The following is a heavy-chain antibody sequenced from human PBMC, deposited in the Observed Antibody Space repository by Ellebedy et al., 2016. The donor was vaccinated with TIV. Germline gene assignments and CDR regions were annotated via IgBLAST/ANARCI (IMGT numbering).Heavy chain of an antibody. CDR1: GFTFSSYA. Sequence: PGGSLRLSCAGSGFTFSSYAVHWVRQAPGKGLEWVALMSNDETTAYYADSVKGRFTLSRDNSKNVLYLQMNSLRDDDTALYFCARAYTPMDPSADYWGQGTLVTVSS. J-gene: IGHJ4*02. D-gene: IGHD5-18*01. CDR2: MSNDETTA. CDR3: ARAYTPMDPSADY. V-gene: IGHV3-30-3*01.